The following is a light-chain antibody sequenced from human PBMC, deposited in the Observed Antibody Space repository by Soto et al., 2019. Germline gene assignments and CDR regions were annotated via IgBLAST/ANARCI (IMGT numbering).Light chain of an antibody. CDR1: SSNIAENP. CDR2: NNR. CDR3: ASWDASLSGRV. V-gene: IGLV1-44*01. J-gene: IGLJ3*02. Sequence: QSVLTQPPSASGAPGQRVTISCSGGSSNIAENPVTWYQHLPGAAPKVLVYNNRQRPSGVPDRFSGSKSGTSASLDISGLQSEDEADYYCASWDASLSGRVFGGGTKLTVL.